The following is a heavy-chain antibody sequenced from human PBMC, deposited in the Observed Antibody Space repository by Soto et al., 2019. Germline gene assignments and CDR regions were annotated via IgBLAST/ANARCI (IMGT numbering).Heavy chain of an antibody. D-gene: IGHD3-3*01. CDR1: GGSFSGYY. CDR2: INHSGST. Sequence: SETLSLTCAVYGGSFSGYYWSWIRQPPGKGLERIGEINHSGSTNYNPSLKSRVTISVDTSKNQFSLKLSSVTAADTAVYYFAFVRFLEWLSPPRYYYYMDVWGKGTTVTVSS. CDR3: AFVRFLEWLSPPRYYYYMDV. V-gene: IGHV4-34*01. J-gene: IGHJ6*03.